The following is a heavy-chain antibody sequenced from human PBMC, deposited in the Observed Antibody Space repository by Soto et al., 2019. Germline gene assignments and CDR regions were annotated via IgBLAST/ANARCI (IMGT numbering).Heavy chain of an antibody. Sequence: SETLSLTCTVSGGSISSYYWSWIRQPPGKGLEWIGYIYNSGSTNYNPSLKSRVTISVDTSKNQFSLKLSSVTAADTAVYYCVRHNRATVTYVIDYYYYYLDVWGKGTTVTVSS. CDR3: VRHNRATVTYVIDYYYYYLDV. CDR1: GGSISSYY. J-gene: IGHJ6*03. D-gene: IGHD4-17*01. V-gene: IGHV4-59*08. CDR2: IYNSGST.